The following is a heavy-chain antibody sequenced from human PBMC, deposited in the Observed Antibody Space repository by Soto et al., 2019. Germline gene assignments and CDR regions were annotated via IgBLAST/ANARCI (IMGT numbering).Heavy chain of an antibody. D-gene: IGHD2-15*01. Sequence: QVRLQQWGAGLLRPSATLSVTCAVYGDSLNGYYWRWIRQPPGTGLAWIGEVSHNGRSNYNPSLTGRVTISMHSAKNQFSLILNSVTAADTAVYYCARCQWSDRFLNWGQGALVTVS. J-gene: IGHJ4*02. CDR3: ARCQWSDRFLN. V-gene: IGHV4-34*02. CDR1: GDSLNGYY. CDR2: VSHNGRS.